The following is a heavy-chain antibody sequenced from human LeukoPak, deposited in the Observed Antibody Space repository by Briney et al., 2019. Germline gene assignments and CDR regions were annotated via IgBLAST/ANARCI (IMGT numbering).Heavy chain of an antibody. D-gene: IGHD3-22*01. CDR3: ARAASYYDSSGYYS. CDR1: GFTFSGSA. J-gene: IGHJ5*02. CDR2: IRSRANNYAT. Sequence: GGSLRLSCAASGFTFSGSALHWVRQASGKGLEWIGRIRSRANNYATTYAASVKGRFTISRDDSKNTAYLQMDSLKTEDTAVYYCARAASYYDSSGYYSWGQGTLVTVSS. V-gene: IGHV3-73*01.